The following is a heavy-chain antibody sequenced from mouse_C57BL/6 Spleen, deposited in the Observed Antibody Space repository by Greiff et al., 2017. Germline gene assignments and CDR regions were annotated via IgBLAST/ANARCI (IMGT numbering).Heavy chain of an antibody. Sequence: QVQLQQSGAELVKPGASVKISCKASGYAFSSYWMNWVKQRPGKGLEWIGQIYPGDGDTNYNGKFKGKATLAADKSSSTAYMQLSRLNSEDSAVYVCAREDYYGSLDYWGQGTTLTVSS. CDR1: GYAFSSYW. V-gene: IGHV1-80*01. CDR3: AREDYYGSLDY. D-gene: IGHD1-1*01. J-gene: IGHJ2*01. CDR2: IYPGDGDT.